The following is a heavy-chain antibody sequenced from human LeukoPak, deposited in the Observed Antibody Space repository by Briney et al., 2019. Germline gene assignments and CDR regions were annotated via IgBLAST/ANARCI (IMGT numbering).Heavy chain of an antibody. Sequence: PSETLSLTCTVSGGSISDHYWSWIRQPAGKGLEWIGRIYTSGSTNYNPSLKSRVTISVDTSKNQFSLKLSSVTAADTAVYYCARDNGDPPLDSWGQGTLVTVSS. D-gene: IGHD4-17*01. CDR2: IYTSGST. J-gene: IGHJ4*02. CDR3: ARDNGDPPLDS. V-gene: IGHV4-4*07. CDR1: GGSISDHY.